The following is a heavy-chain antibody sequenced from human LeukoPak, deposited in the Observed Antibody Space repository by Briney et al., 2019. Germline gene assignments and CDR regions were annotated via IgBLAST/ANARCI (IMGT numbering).Heavy chain of an antibody. CDR1: GFTVSDNR. J-gene: IGHJ1*01. CDR3: VREREGSNSEH. D-gene: IGHD1-26*01. CDR2: IYSDGNT. V-gene: IGHV3-53*01. Sequence: GGSLRLSCAASGFTVSDNRLSWVRQAPGMGLEWVSSIYSDGNTYYPDSVKGRFTISRDGSKNTLYLQLNSLRTEDTAIYYCVREREGSNSEHWGQGTLVTVSS.